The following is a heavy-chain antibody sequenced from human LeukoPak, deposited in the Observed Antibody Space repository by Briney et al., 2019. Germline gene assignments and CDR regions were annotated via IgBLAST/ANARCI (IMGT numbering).Heavy chain of an antibody. CDR3: AKAKTIVGTFGFDY. V-gene: IGHV3-23*01. CDR1: GFTFSSSA. Sequence: HSGGSLRLSCAASGFTFSSSAMSWVRQVPGKGLEWVSGISASGGSTYYADSVRGRFTISRDNSKNMLYLQMNSLRAEDTAVYYCAKAKTIVGTFGFDYWGQGTLVTVSS. D-gene: IGHD2/OR15-2a*01. J-gene: IGHJ4*02. CDR2: ISASGGST.